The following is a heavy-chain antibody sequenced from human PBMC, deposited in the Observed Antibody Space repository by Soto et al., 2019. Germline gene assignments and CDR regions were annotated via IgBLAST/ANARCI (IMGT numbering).Heavy chain of an antibody. J-gene: IGHJ2*01. CDR1: GFTFSSYA. CDR2: ISGSGGST. D-gene: IGHD2-2*01. V-gene: IGHV3-23*01. Sequence: GGSLRLSCAASGFTFSSYAMSWVRQAPGKGLEWVSAISGSGGSTYYADSVKGRFTISRDNSKNTLYLQMNSLRAEDTAVYYCANGAALVVPAASYWYFDLWGRGTLVTVSS. CDR3: ANGAALVVPAASYWYFDL.